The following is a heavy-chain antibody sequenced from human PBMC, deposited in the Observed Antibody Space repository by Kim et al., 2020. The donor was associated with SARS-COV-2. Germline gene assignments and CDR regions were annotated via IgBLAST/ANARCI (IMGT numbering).Heavy chain of an antibody. J-gene: IGHJ5*02. V-gene: IGHV4-59*13. CDR3: SRGSYQLPHHGFDP. CDR2: IYYSGST. CDR1: GGSISSYY. D-gene: IGHD2-2*01. Sequence: SETLSLTCTVSGGSISSYYWSWIRQPPGKGLELIGNIYYSGSTNYNSYPKSRVIISVDTSKNKFSLKLSSVTAAATAAAYCSRGSYQLPHHGFDPWGQGT.